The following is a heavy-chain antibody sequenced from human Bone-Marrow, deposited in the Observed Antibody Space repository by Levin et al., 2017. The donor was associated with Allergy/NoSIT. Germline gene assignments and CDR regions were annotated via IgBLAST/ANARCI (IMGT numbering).Heavy chain of an antibody. CDR1: GFTFSNFW. CDR2: IDSDGTTT. CDR3: VQGSYGSGRNPNWFDP. Sequence: GGSLRLSCAASGFTFSNFWMHWVRQPPGKGLVWVSRIDSDGTTTTYADSVKGRFTISRDNAKNTLYLQMSSLRAEDTAVYFGVQGSYGSGRNPNWFDPWGQGTLVIVSS. V-gene: IGHV3-74*01. J-gene: IGHJ5*02. D-gene: IGHD3-10*01.